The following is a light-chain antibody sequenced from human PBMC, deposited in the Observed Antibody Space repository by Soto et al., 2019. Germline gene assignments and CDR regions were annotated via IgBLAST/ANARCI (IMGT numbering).Light chain of an antibody. J-gene: IGKJ4*01. Sequence: EIVLTQSPGTLSLSPGERATLSCRASQTVSSNYLAWYQQRPGQTPRLLVYGASNRATGIPDRFSGSGSGTDFTLTITRLEPEDFAVYYCQQYATLITFGGGTKVDIK. CDR3: QQYATLIT. CDR2: GAS. CDR1: QTVSSNY. V-gene: IGKV3-20*01.